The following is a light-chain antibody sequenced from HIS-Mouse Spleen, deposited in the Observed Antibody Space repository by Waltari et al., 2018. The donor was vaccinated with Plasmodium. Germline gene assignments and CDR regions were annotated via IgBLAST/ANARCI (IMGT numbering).Light chain of an antibody. CDR3: QAWDGSTDYV. Sequence: SYELTQPPSVSVSPGQTASITCSGDKLGDKYACWYQQKPGQSPVLVIYQDSKRPSGIPERFSGSNSGNTATLTIRGTQAMDEADYYCQAWDGSTDYVFGTGTKVTVL. CDR2: QDS. J-gene: IGLJ1*01. CDR1: KLGDKY. V-gene: IGLV3-1*01.